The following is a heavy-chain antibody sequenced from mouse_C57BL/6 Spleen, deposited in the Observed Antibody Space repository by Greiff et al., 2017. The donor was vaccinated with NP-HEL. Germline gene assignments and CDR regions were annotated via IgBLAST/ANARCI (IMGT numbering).Heavy chain of an antibody. J-gene: IGHJ4*01. CDR2: ISSGSSTI. CDR1: GFTFSDYG. V-gene: IGHV5-17*01. CDR3: ARWNGSRRGYYAMDY. Sequence: EVQGVESGGGLVKPGGSLKLSCAASGFTFSDYGMHWVRQAPEKGLEWVAYISSGSSTIYYADTVKGRFTISRDNAKNTLFLQMTSLRSEDTAMYYGARWNGSRRGYYAMDYWGQGTSVTVSS. D-gene: IGHD1-1*01.